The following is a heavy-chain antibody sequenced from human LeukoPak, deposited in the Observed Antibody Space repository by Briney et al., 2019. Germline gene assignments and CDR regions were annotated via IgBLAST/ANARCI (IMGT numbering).Heavy chain of an antibody. J-gene: IGHJ4*02. Sequence: GGSLRLSCAASGFTASSNYMGGGRQAPRKGLEWGSVIYSGGSTYYAASVKGVYTISRDNYTTKIYLPMNSLTAEATDVYYCARSRDDFWSGYHANDYWGQGTLVTVSS. CDR3: ARSRDDFWSGYHANDY. CDR2: IYSGGST. D-gene: IGHD3-3*01. CDR1: GFTASSNY. V-gene: IGHV3-66*02.